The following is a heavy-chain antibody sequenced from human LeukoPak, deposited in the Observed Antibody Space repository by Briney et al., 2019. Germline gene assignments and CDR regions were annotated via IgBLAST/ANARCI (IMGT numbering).Heavy chain of an antibody. D-gene: IGHD3-9*01. J-gene: IGHJ4*02. CDR2: INPNSGGT. V-gene: IGHV1-2*02. CDR3: ARSPHILTGENFDY. CDR1: GYSFTAYY. Sequence: GASVKVSCKAAGYSFTAYYMHWVRQGPGQGLEWMGWINPNSGGTNYAQKFQGRVTMTRDTSITTAYMEMSRLRSDDTALYYCARSPHILTGENFDYWGQGTLVTVSS.